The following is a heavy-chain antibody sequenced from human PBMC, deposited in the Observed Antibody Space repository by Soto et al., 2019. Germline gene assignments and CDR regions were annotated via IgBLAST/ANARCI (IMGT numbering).Heavy chain of an antibody. D-gene: IGHD6-19*01. CDR2: IGGGET. Sequence: GGSLRLSCTTSGFTFSIYAMSWVGQAPGGGLEWVSTIGGGETYYADSVRGRFTISRDDSNSAMFLVMNSLRVEDTAVYYCARDAVPGNGDYDWFDPWGQGTLVTVSS. V-gene: IGHV3-23*01. J-gene: IGHJ5*02. CDR3: ARDAVPGNGDYDWFDP. CDR1: GFTFSIYA.